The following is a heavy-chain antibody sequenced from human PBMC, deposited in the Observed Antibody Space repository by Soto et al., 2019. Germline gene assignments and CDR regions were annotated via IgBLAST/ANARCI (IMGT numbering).Heavy chain of an antibody. V-gene: IGHV4-34*01. CDR3: ARAWGYCSSTSCLYYYYYGMDV. Sequence: SETLSLTCAVYGGTFSGYYWSWIRQPPGKGLEWIGEINHSGSTNYNPSLKSRVTISVDTSKNQFSLKLSSVTAADTAVYYCARAWGYCSSTSCLYYYYYGMDVWGQGTTVTVSS. CDR1: GGTFSGYY. D-gene: IGHD2-2*01. J-gene: IGHJ6*02. CDR2: INHSGST.